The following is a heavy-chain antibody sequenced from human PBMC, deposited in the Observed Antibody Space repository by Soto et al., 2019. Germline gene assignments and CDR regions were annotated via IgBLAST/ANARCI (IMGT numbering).Heavy chain of an antibody. CDR2: ISGSGGST. D-gene: IGHD6-19*01. CDR1: GFTFSSYA. J-gene: IGHJ1*01. V-gene: IGHV3-23*01. CDR3: AKCDSSGCYTYFQH. Sequence: EVQLLESGGGLVQPGGSLRLSCAASGFTFSSYAMSWVRQAPGKGLEWVSAISGSGGSTYYADSVKGRFTISRDNSKNTQNLQMKSVRAEDTAVEYGAKCDSSGCYTYFQHWGQGTLVTVSS.